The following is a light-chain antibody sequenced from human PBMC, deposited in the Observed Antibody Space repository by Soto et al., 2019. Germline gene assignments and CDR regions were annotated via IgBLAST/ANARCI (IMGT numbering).Light chain of an antibody. CDR3: QQSNSIPYT. Sequence: DVQMTQSPASLSASVGDRVTITCRASQSVSTYLNWYQQKPGTAPKLLIYAASRLQSDVPSRFSGSGSGPAFTLTINSLQPEDVATCYCQQSNSIPYTFGQGTKLEI. CDR2: AAS. CDR1: QSVSTY. J-gene: IGKJ2*01. V-gene: IGKV1-39*01.